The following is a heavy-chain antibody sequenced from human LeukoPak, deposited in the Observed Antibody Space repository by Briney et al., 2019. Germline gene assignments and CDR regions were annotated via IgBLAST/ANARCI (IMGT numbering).Heavy chain of an antibody. CDR1: GGSISNGAYH. V-gene: IGHV4-30-2*01. J-gene: IGHJ3*02. CDR2: IYHSGST. D-gene: IGHD3-22*01. CDR3: ARSKEKTYYYDSSGSRAFDI. Sequence: PSETLSLTCTVSGGSISNGAYHWSWIRQHPRKGLEWIGYIYHSGSTYYNPSLKSRVTISVDRSKNQFSLKLSSVTAADTAVYYCARSKEKTYYYDSSGSRAFDIWGQGTMVTVSS.